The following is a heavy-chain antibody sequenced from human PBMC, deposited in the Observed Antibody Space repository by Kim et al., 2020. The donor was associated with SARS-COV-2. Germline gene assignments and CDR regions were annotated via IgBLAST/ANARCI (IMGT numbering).Heavy chain of an antibody. V-gene: IGHV1-18*01. J-gene: IGHJ4*02. CDR1: GYTFTNFG. CDR2: ISGHNGNT. Sequence: ASVKVSCKASGYTFTNFGISWVRQAPGQGLEWMGWISGHNGNTNYAQKFQGRLTVTTDTFTSTAYMELTSLRSDDAAIYYCARDFGWGWSFGVTSVDHKFDLWGQGALVTVSS. D-gene: IGHD3-3*01. CDR3: ARDFGWGWSFGVTSVDHKFDL.